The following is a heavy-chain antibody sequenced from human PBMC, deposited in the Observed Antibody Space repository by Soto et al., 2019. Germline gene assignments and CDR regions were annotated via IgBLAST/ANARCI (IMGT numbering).Heavy chain of an antibody. CDR1: GFTFSSYG. V-gene: IGHV3-33*01. CDR3: ARDQQWLVRFYFDF. CDR2: IWYDGSNK. Sequence: QVQLVESGGGVVQPGNSLRLSCAASGFTFSSYGMHWVRQAPGKGLEWVAVIWYDGSNKYYADSVKGRFTISRDNSKNILYLQMNSLRAEDTAVYYCARDQQWLVRFYFDFWGQGTLVTVSS. D-gene: IGHD6-19*01. J-gene: IGHJ4*02.